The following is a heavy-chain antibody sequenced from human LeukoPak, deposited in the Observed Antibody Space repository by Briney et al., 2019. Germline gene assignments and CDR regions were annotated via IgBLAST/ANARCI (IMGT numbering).Heavy chain of an antibody. Sequence: GGSLRLSCAASGFTFSDYYMSWIRQAPGKGLEWVSYISSSGSTIYYADSVKGRFTISRDNAKNSLYLQMNSLRAEDSAVYYCARHRSSSWLDAFDIWGQGTMVTVSS. CDR3: ARHRSSSWLDAFDI. CDR1: GFTFSDYY. CDR2: ISSSGSTI. V-gene: IGHV3-11*04. J-gene: IGHJ3*02. D-gene: IGHD6-6*01.